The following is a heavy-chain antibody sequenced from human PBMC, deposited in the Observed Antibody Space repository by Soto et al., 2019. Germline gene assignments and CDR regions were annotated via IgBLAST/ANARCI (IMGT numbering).Heavy chain of an antibody. V-gene: IGHV1-2*02. D-gene: IGHD1-20*01. CDR2: INPNSGGT. Sequence: ASVKVSSKASGYTLTGYYMHWVRQAPGQGHEWMGWINPNSGGTNYAQKFQGRVTMTRDTSISTAYMELSRLRSDDTAVYYCARGDITGTEFDPWGQGTLVAVSS. CDR3: ARGDITGTEFDP. J-gene: IGHJ5*02. CDR1: GYTLTGYY.